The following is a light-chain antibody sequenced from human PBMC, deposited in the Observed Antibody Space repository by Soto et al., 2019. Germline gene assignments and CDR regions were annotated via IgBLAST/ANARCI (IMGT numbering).Light chain of an antibody. CDR3: QQRVSWPPLT. CDR2: DAS. J-gene: IGKJ4*01. Sequence: EIVLTQSPATLSLSPGERATLSCRSSQSVSNYLAWYQQKPGQAPRLLIYDASNRATGIPARFSGSGSGTDFSLTISSLEPEDFAIYYCQQRVSWPPLTFGGGTKVDIK. CDR1: QSVSNY. V-gene: IGKV3-11*01.